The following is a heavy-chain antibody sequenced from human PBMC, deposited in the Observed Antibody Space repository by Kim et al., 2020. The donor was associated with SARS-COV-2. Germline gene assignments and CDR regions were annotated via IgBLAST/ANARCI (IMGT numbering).Heavy chain of an antibody. Sequence: SETLSLTCAVYGGSFSGYYWSWIRQPPGKGLEWIGEINHSGSTNYNPSLKSRVTISVDTSKNQFSLKLSSVTAADTAVYYCARGRRITMVRIYQGGMDVWGQGTTVTVSS. CDR3: ARGRRITMVRIYQGGMDV. D-gene: IGHD3-10*01. V-gene: IGHV4-34*01. CDR2: INHSGST. J-gene: IGHJ6*02. CDR1: GGSFSGYY.